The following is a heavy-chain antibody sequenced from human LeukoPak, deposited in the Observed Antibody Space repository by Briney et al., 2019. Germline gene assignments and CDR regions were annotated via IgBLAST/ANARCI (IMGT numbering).Heavy chain of an antibody. D-gene: IGHD5-12*01. CDR1: GFTFSDYY. V-gene: IGHV3-11*01. J-gene: IGHJ4*02. Sequence: GGSLRLSCAASGFTFSDYYMSWIRQPAGKGLEWLSYISSGGTTITYADSVRGRFTISRDDSKNTLYLQMKNLRAEDTAVYYCAKDGAWLRFDDWGQGILVTVSS. CDR2: ISSGGTTI. CDR3: AKDGAWLRFDD.